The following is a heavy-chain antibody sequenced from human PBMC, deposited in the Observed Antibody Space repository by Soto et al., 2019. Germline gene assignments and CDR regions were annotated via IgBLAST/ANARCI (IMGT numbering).Heavy chain of an antibody. CDR2: IYYSGST. J-gene: IGHJ4*02. V-gene: IGHV4-61*01. CDR1: GGSVSSGSYY. Sequence: ETLSLTCTVSGGSVSSGSYYWSWIRQPPGKGLEWIGYIYYSGSTNYNPSLKSRVTISVDTSKNQFSLKLSSVTAADTAVYYCARAEGYSGSFNFDYWGQGTLVTVSS. CDR3: ARAEGYSGSFNFDY. D-gene: IGHD1-26*01.